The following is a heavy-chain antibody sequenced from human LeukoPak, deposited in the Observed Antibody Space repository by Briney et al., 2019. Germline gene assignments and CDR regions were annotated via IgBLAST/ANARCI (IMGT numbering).Heavy chain of an antibody. CDR3: ARGLGYYYDSSGADRLDY. J-gene: IGHJ4*02. V-gene: IGHV4-34*01. Sequence: SETLSLTCAVYGGSFSGYYWSWIRQPPGKGLEWIGEINHSGSTNYNPSLKSRVTISVDTSKNQFSLKLSPVTAADTAVYYCARGLGYYYDSSGADRLDYWGQGTLVTVSS. CDR2: INHSGST. CDR1: GGSFSGYY. D-gene: IGHD3-22*01.